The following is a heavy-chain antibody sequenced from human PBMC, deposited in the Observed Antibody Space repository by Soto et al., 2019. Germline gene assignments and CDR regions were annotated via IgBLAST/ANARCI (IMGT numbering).Heavy chain of an antibody. CDR3: AKDSPPSLIAVAGPIDY. Sequence: GGSLRLSCAASGFTFSSYAMSWVRQAPGKGLEWVSAISGSGGSTYYADSVKGRFTISRDNSKNTLYLQMNSLRAEDTAVYYCAKDSPPSLIAVAGPIDYWGQGTLVTVSS. D-gene: IGHD6-19*01. CDR1: GFTFSSYA. V-gene: IGHV3-23*01. CDR2: ISGSGGST. J-gene: IGHJ4*02.